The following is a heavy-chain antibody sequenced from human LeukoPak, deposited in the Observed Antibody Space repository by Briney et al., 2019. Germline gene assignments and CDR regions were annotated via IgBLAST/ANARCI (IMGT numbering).Heavy chain of an antibody. V-gene: IGHV3-11*01. CDR1: GFTFSDCY. D-gene: IGHD2-2*01. J-gene: IGHJ4*02. CDR3: VREVVVPAAPYYFDY. Sequence: GGSLRLSCAVSGFTFSDCYMSWVRQAPGKGLEWVSYISSGGSAIFYADSVKGRFTVSRDNAKNSLYLQMNSLRDEDTAVYYCVREVVVPAAPYYFDYWGQGTLVTVSS. CDR2: ISSGGSAI.